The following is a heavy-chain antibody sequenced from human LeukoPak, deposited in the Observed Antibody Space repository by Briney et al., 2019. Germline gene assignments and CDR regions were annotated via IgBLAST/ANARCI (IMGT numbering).Heavy chain of an antibody. D-gene: IGHD4-11*01. Sequence: GGSLRLSCAASEVTFRNYAVHWVRQAPGKGLQWVAVISYDGNTIHYADSVKGRFIISRDTSKNTLYLQMNSLRAEDTAVYYCARSGGLQKFDYWGQGTLVTVSS. J-gene: IGHJ4*02. CDR1: EVTFRNYA. CDR3: ARSGGLQKFDY. CDR2: ISYDGNTI. V-gene: IGHV3-30-3*01.